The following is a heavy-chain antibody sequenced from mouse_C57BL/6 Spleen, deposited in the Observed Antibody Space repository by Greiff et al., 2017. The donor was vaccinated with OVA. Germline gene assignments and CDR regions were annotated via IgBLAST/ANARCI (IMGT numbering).Heavy chain of an antibody. CDR2: IDPSDSYT. J-gene: IGHJ1*03. CDR3: ARRGTGYWYFDV. Sequence: VQLQQPGAELVMPGASVKLSCKASGYTFTSYWMHWVKQRPGQGLEWIGEIDPSDSYTNYNQKFKGKSTLTVDKSSSTAYMQLSSLTSEDSAVYYCARRGTGYWYFDVWGTGTTVTVSS. V-gene: IGHV1-69*01. D-gene: IGHD4-1*01. CDR1: GYTFTSYW.